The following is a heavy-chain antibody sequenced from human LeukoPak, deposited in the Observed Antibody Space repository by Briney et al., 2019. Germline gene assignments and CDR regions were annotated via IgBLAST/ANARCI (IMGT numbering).Heavy chain of an antibody. CDR2: IYYSGSN. D-gene: IGHD1-26*01. V-gene: IGHV4-39*01. J-gene: IGHJ4*02. Sequence: SETLSLTCTVSGASISSSSYFWGWIRQPPGKGLEWIGSIYYSGSNYYNPSLKSRVTISVDTSKNQFSLKLSSVTAADTAVYYCARQGSGNYLSPVNYWGQGSLVTVSS. CDR3: ARQGSGNYLSPVNY. CDR1: GASISSSSYF.